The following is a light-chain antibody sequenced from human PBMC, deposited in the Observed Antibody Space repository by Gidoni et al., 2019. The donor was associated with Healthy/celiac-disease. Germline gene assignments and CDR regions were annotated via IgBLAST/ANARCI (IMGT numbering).Light chain of an antibody. CDR2: DVR. Sequence: QSALTQPASVSGSPGPSITISCTGTSSDVGGYNSVSWYQQHPGKAPKLMIDDVRNRPSGVSNRFSGSKSGNTASLTISGLQAEDEADYYCSSYTSSSTLVFGGGTKLTVL. CDR1: SSDVGGYNS. J-gene: IGLJ2*01. V-gene: IGLV2-14*01. CDR3: SSYTSSSTLV.